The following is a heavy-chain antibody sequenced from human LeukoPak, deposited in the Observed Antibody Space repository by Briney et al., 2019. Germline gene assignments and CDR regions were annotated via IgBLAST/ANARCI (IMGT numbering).Heavy chain of an antibody. CDR2: IYSGGST. D-gene: IGHD1-1*01. V-gene: IGHV3-23*03. Sequence: GGSLRLSCVASGFTFSSYAMNWVRQAPGKGLEWVSLIYSGGSTYYADSVKGRFSISRDNAKNTLYLQMNSLRAEDTAVYYCASWPERHSYYYYGMDVWGQGTTVTVSS. CDR3: ASWPERHSYYYYGMDV. CDR1: GFTFSSYA. J-gene: IGHJ6*02.